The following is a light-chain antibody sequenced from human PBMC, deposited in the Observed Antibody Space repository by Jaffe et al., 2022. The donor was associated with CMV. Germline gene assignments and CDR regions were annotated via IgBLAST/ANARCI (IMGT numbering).Light chain of an antibody. J-gene: IGKJ2*03. V-gene: IGKV1-5*01. CDR2: KAS. Sequence: DIQMTQSPSSLSASVGDRVTITCRASQNIESWLAWYQQKPGTAPRLLIYKASTLQSGVPSRFSGSGSGSEFTLTISSLQPDDFATYYCQQYGSQKSFGQGTQLEI. CDR3: QQYGSQKS. CDR1: QNIESW.